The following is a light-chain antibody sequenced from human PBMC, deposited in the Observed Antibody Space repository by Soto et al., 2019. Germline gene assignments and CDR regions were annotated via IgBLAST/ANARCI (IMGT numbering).Light chain of an antibody. Sequence: QSVLTQPASVSGSPGQSITISCAGTSSDVGGYNFVSWYQHHPGKVPKLMIYDVSNRPSGVSNRFSGSKSGNTASLTISGLQAEDEADYYCSSYPSSSTLVFGGGTQLTVL. V-gene: IGLV2-14*03. J-gene: IGLJ2*01. CDR3: SSYPSSSTLV. CDR1: SSDVGGYNF. CDR2: DVS.